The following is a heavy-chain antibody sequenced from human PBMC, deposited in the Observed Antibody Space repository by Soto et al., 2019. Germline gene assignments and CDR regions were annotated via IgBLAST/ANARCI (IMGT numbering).Heavy chain of an antibody. CDR3: ARFPFSTSSWSNPRYFDA. CDR1: CGSFSGYY. D-gene: IGHD6-13*01. J-gene: IGHJ4*02. Sequence: QVQLQQWGAGLLKPSETLSLTCSVSCGSFSGYYCSWIRQTQGKGLEWIGEINHSGFTDYNPSLTSRVTISGDTSKNHVSLKLPSVTAADTAVYDCARFPFSTSSWSNPRYFDAWGQGTLVTVSA. V-gene: IGHV4-34*01. CDR2: INHSGFT.